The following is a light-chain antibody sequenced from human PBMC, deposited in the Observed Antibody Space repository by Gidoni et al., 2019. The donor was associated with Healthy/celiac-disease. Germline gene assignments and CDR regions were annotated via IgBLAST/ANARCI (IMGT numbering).Light chain of an antibody. CDR1: QSVLYSANNKNY. Sequence: DIVMTQSPDSLAGSLGERATINCKSSQSVLYSANNKNYLAWYQQKPGQPPKLLIYWASTRESGVPYRFSGSGSGTDFTLTISSLQAEDVAVYYCQQYYSTPWTFGQGTKVEIK. J-gene: IGKJ1*01. CDR3: QQYYSTPWT. V-gene: IGKV4-1*01. CDR2: WAS.